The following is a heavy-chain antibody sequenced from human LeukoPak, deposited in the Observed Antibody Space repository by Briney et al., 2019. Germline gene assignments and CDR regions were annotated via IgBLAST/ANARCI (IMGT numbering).Heavy chain of an antibody. CDR2: IYYSGST. CDR3: AREGLGGYGDPYYFDY. V-gene: IGHV4-59*01. CDR1: GDSISSYY. D-gene: IGHD4-17*01. Sequence: SETLSLTCTVSGDSISSYYWSWVRQPPGKGLEWLGYIYYSGSTNYNTSLKSRVNISEEKSKNQFSLKLSSVTAADTAVYYCAREGLGGYGDPYYFDYWGQGTLVTVSS. J-gene: IGHJ4*02.